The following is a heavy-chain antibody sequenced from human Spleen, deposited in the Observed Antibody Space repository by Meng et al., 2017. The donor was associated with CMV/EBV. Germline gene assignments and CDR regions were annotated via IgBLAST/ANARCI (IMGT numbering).Heavy chain of an antibody. CDR2: ISSSGSTI. J-gene: IGHJ4*02. CDR1: GFTFSSYE. Sequence: GGSLRLSCAASGFTFSSYEMNWVRQAPGKGLEWVSYISSSGSTIYYADSVKGRFTISRDNAKNSLYLQMNSLRAEDTAVYYCARDYGYDSSGYYDLDYWGQGTLVTVSS. V-gene: IGHV3-48*03. CDR3: ARDYGYDSSGYYDLDY. D-gene: IGHD3-22*01.